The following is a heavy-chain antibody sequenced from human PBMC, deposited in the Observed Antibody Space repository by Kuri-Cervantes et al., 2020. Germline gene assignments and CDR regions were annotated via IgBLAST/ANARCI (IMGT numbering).Heavy chain of an antibody. Sequence: GSLRLSCTVSGGSISSSSYYWGWIRQPPGKGLEWIGSIYYSGSTYYNPSLKSRVTISVDTSKNQFSLKLSSVTAAGTAVYYCARGLGIGRPIYYFDYWGQGTLVTVSS. D-gene: IGHD7-27*01. J-gene: IGHJ4*02. CDR1: GGSISSSSYY. V-gene: IGHV4-39*01. CDR3: ARGLGIGRPIYYFDY. CDR2: IYYSGST.